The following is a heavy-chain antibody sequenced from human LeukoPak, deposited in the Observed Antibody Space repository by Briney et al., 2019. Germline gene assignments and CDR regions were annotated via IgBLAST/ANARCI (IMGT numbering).Heavy chain of an antibody. V-gene: IGHV4-34*01. CDR1: GGXFSDY. CDR2: INDSGST. Sequence: SETLSLTCAVYGGXFSDYWRWIRQPPGKGLEWIGEINDSGSTNYNPSLKSRVTVSVDTSKNQFSLKVTSVTAADTAMYYCARGRVIFDSWGQGILVTVSS. D-gene: IGHD2/OR15-2a*01. J-gene: IGHJ4*02. CDR3: ARGRVIFDS.